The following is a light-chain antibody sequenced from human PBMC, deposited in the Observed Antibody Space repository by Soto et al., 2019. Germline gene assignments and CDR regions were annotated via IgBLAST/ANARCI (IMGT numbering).Light chain of an antibody. J-gene: IGLJ2*01. CDR2: EVT. CDR3: SSYTSTSTPLI. Sequence: QSVLTQPPSASGSPGQSVTISCTGTSTDVGAYNYVSWYQQHPGKAPKLMIYEVTKRPSGVPDRFSGSKSGNTASLSISGLQLEDDADYYCSSYTSTSTPLIFGGGTKVTVL. CDR1: STDVGAYNY. V-gene: IGLV2-18*02.